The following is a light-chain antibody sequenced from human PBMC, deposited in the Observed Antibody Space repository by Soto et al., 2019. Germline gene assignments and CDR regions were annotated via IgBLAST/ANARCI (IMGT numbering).Light chain of an antibody. V-gene: IGKV1-5*03. CDR2: KAS. CDR1: QSISSW. CDR3: QQYNSYSYT. Sequence: DIQMTQSPSTLSASVGDRVTITCRASQSISSWLAWYQQKPGKAPKLLIYKASSFESGVPSRFSGSGSGTEITLTISSLQPDDSATYYCQQYNSYSYTFGKGTKLEIK. J-gene: IGKJ2*01.